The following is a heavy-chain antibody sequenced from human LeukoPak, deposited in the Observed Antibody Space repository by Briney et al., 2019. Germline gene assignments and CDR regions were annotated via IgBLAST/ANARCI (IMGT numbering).Heavy chain of an antibody. Sequence: SETLSLTCAVYGGSFSGYYWSWIRQPPGKGLEWIGEINHSGSTNYNPSPKSRVTISVDTSKNQFSLKLSSVTAADTAVYYCAIYPGYSSSWGYFDYWGQGTLVTVSS. CDR1: GGSFSGYY. J-gene: IGHJ4*02. V-gene: IGHV4-34*01. CDR3: AIYPGYSSSWGYFDY. D-gene: IGHD6-13*01. CDR2: INHSGST.